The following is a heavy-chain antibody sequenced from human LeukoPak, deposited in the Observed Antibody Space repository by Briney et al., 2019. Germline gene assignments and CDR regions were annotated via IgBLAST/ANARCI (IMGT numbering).Heavy chain of an antibody. D-gene: IGHD1-26*01. J-gene: IGHJ4*02. Sequence: SETLSLTCTVSGGSISSGSYYWSWIRQPAGKGLEWIGRIYTSGSTNYNPSLKSRVTISVDTSKNQFSLKLSSVTAADTAVYYCARSSPVGATFYFDYGGQGTLVTVSS. V-gene: IGHV4-61*02. CDR1: GGSISSGSYY. CDR3: ARSSPVGATFYFDY. CDR2: IYTSGST.